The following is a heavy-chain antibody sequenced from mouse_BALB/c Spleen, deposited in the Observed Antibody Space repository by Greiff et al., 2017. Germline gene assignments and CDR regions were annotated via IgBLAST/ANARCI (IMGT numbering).Heavy chain of an antibody. J-gene: IGHJ4*01. CDR3: AREAMITPTGYAMDY. CDR1: GFSLTSYG. D-gene: IGHD2-4*01. CDR2: IWAGGST. V-gene: IGHV2-9*02. Sequence: VQVVVSGPGLVAPSQSLSITCTVSGFSLTSYGVHWVRQPPGKGLEWLGVIWAGGSTNYNSALMSRLSISKDNSKSQVFLKMNSLQTDDTAMYYCAREAMITPTGYAMDYWGQGTSVTVSS.